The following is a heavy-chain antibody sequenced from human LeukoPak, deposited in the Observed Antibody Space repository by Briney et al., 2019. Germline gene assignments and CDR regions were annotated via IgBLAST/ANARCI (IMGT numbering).Heavy chain of an antibody. CDR1: GYTFTSYG. Sequence: ASVKVSCKASGYTFTSYGISWVRQAPGQGLEWMGWISAYNGNTNYAQKLQGRVTMTTDTSTSTAYMELRSLRSDDTAVYYCARDMGPYYDILTGYSYYMDVWGKGTTATISS. J-gene: IGHJ6*03. CDR3: ARDMGPYYDILTGYSYYMDV. D-gene: IGHD3-9*01. V-gene: IGHV1-18*01. CDR2: ISAYNGNT.